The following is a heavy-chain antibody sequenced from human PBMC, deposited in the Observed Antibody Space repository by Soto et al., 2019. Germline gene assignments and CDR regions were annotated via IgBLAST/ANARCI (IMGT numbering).Heavy chain of an antibody. V-gene: IGHV3-7*05. CDR2: IKQDGSEK. CDR3: AREFRTIFGVVTKYYYYYGMDV. D-gene: IGHD3-3*01. CDR1: GFTFSSYA. J-gene: IGHJ6*02. Sequence: GGSLRLSCAASGFTFSSYAMTWVRQAPGKRLEWVSNIKQDGSEKYYVDSVKGRFTISRDNAKNSLYLQMNSLRAEDTAVYYCAREFRTIFGVVTKYYYYYGMDVWGQGTTVTVS.